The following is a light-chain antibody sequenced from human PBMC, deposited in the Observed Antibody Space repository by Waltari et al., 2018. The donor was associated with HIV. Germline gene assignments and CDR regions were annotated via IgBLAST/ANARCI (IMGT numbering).Light chain of an antibody. CDR1: QSVLYSSNNKNY. CDR3: QQYYSTPLT. CDR2: WAS. Sequence: DIVMTKSPDSLAVSLGERDTINCKSRQSVLYSSNNKNYLAWYQQKPGQPPKLLIYWASTRESGVPDRFSGSGSGTDFTLTISSLQAEDVAVYYCQQYYSTPLTFGGGTKVEIK. V-gene: IGKV4-1*01. J-gene: IGKJ4*01.